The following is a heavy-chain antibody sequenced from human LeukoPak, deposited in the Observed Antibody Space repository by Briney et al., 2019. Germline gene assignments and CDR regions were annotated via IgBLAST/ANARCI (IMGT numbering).Heavy chain of an antibody. J-gene: IGHJ4*02. CDR3: TTQPQMTTVTTVDY. CDR2: IRSKANSYAT. D-gene: IGHD4-17*01. CDR1: AFAFSGCA. V-gene: IGHV3-73*01. Sequence: ASVKLSCTDYAFAFSGCAMYRVRQASGQGQEWVGRIRSKANSYATAYAASVKGRFTISRDDSKNTAYLQMNSLKTEDTAVYYCTTQPQMTTVTTVDYWGQGTLVTVSS.